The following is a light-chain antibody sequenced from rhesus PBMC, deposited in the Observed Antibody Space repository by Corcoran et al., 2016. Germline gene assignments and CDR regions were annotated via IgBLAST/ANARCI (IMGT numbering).Light chain of an antibody. CDR3: PRQNSNPYD. J-gene: IGKJ2*01. CDR1: QGIRNW. CDR2: LSS. V-gene: IGKV1-33*02. Sequence: DIQMTQSPSCLSVSIGDRVTITCQASQGIRNWLAWYQQKPGKAPKLLIYLSSSLQSGVPSRFSGRGFGTEFTLTISSLHAEAFATYFCPRQNSNPYDFCQGTKVEI.